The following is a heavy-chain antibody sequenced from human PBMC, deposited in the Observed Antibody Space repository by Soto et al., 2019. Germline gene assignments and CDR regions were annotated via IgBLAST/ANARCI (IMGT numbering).Heavy chain of an antibody. Sequence: EVQLVESGGGLVKPGVSLRLSCAASGFTFSSYSMNWVRQAPGKGLEWVSSISSSSSYIYYADSVKGRFIISRDNAKNSLYLQRNSLRAEDTAVYYCASTYPEGSLSWGSHVGRWFDPWGQGTLVTVSS. D-gene: IGHD3-16*01. V-gene: IGHV3-21*01. CDR3: ASTYPEGSLSWGSHVGRWFDP. CDR2: ISSSSSYI. J-gene: IGHJ5*02. CDR1: GFTFSSYS.